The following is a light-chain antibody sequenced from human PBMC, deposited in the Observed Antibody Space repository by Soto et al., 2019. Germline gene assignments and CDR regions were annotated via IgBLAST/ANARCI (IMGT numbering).Light chain of an antibody. Sequence: QSVLTQPASVSGSPGQSITISCTGTSSDVGSYNLVSWYQQHPGKAPKLMIYEVSKRPSGGSNRFSGSKSGNTASLTISGLQAEDYDDHYCCSYAGSSTFVLFGGGTKLTVL. CDR3: CSYAGSSTFVL. CDR2: EVS. CDR1: SSDVGSYNL. V-gene: IGLV2-23*02. J-gene: IGLJ2*01.